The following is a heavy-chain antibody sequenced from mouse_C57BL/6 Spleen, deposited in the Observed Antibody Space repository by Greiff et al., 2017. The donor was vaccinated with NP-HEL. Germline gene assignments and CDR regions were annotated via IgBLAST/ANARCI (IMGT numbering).Heavy chain of an antibody. Sequence: EVKLQESGPELVKPGASVKISCKASGYSFTGYYMNWVKQSPEKSLEWIGEINPSTGGTTYNQKFKAKATLTVDKSSSTAYMQLKSLTSEDSAVYYCAREGITGTFAYWGQGTLVTVSA. J-gene: IGHJ3*01. CDR2: INPSTGGT. CDR3: AREGITGTFAY. D-gene: IGHD4-1*01. V-gene: IGHV1-42*01. CDR1: GYSFTGYY.